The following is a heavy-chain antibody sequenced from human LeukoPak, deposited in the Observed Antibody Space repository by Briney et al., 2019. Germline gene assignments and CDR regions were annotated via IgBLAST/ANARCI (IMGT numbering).Heavy chain of an antibody. Sequence: GGSLRLSCAASGFTFSSYWMSWVRQAPGKGLEWVANIKQDGSEKYYVDSVKGRYTISRDNAKNSLYLQMNSLRAEDTAVYYCARERGVLRPSPADYWGQGTLVTVSS. CDR2: IKQDGSEK. CDR3: ARERGVLRPSPADY. V-gene: IGHV3-7*01. CDR1: GFTFSSYW. J-gene: IGHJ4*02. D-gene: IGHD3-3*01.